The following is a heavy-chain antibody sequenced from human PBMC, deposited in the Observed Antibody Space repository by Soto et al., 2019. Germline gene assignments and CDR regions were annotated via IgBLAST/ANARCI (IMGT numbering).Heavy chain of an antibody. D-gene: IGHD5-18*01. Sequence: PGGSLRLSCAASGFTFSSYAMSWVRQAPGKGLEWVLAISGSGGSTYYADSVKGRFTISRDNSNNTLYLQMNSLRAEDTAVYYCAKDTELWFRGVDYWGQGNLVTVSS. CDR2: ISGSGGST. J-gene: IGHJ4*02. CDR1: GFTFSSYA. V-gene: IGHV3-23*01. CDR3: AKDTELWFRGVDY.